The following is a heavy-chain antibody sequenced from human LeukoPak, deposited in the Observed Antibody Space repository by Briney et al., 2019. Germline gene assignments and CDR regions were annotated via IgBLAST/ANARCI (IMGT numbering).Heavy chain of an antibody. J-gene: IGHJ4*02. V-gene: IGHV3-21*01. D-gene: IGHD2-2*01. Sequence: PGGSLRLSCAASGFTFSNYSMNWVRQAPGKGLEWVSSISSRSTYIYHADSVKGRFTISRDNAKNSLFLQMNSLRAEDTAVYFCARPRGCGSARCNNFDYWGQGTLVTVSS. CDR1: GFTFSNYS. CDR2: ISSRSTYI. CDR3: ARPRGCGSARCNNFDY.